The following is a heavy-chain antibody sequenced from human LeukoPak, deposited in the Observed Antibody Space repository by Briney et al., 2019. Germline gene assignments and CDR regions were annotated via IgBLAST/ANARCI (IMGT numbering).Heavy chain of an antibody. CDR2: IKSKTDGGTT. CDR1: GFTFSNAW. J-gene: IGHJ4*02. Sequence: GGSLRLSCAASGFTFSNAWMSWVRQAPGKGLEWVGRIKSKTDGGTTDYAAPMKGRFTISRDDSKNTLYLQMNSLKTEDTAVYYCTTAVITHKIGLLWGQGTLVTVSS. V-gene: IGHV3-15*01. CDR3: TTAVITHKIGLL. D-gene: IGHD2/OR15-2a*01.